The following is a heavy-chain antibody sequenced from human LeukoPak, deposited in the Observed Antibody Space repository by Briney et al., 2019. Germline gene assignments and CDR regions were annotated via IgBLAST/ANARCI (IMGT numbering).Heavy chain of an antibody. J-gene: IGHJ3*02. D-gene: IGHD3-16*01. CDR2: FDPNTGAT. CDR1: GDILTGYY. CDR3: AAYIVVRGTTLSAFDI. V-gene: IGHV1-2*02. Sequence: ASAKVSCKASGDILTGYYIHRVRQAPRQGLEWVGCFDPNTGATHYAQKFQGRVTMTRDTSIDTDYLELRSLISDDTALYYCAAYIVVRGTTLSAFDIWGQGTVVSVSS.